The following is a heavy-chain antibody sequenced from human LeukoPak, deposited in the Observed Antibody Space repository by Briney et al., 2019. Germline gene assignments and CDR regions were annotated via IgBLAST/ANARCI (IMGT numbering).Heavy chain of an antibody. CDR3: ARVARGDYYYYYRDV. D-gene: IGHD3-10*01. V-gene: IGHV3-74*01. J-gene: IGHJ6*03. Sequence: GGSLRLSCGASGFTFSSYWMHWIRQAPGKGLVWVSRINNDGSSTSYADSVQGRFTISRDNAKNTLYLQMNSLRAEDTALYYCARVARGDYYYYYRDVWGKGTTVTASS. CDR1: GFTFSSYW. CDR2: INNDGSST.